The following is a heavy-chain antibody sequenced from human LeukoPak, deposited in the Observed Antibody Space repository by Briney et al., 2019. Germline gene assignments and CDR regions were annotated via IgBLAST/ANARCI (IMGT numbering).Heavy chain of an antibody. Sequence: SETLSLTCTVSGGSISSSSYYWGWIRQPPGKGLEWIGSIYYSGSTYYNPSLKSPVTISVDTSKNQFSLKLSSLTAADTAVYYCARLGYNQPFDYWGQGSLVTVSS. V-gene: IGHV4-39*01. D-gene: IGHD2-15*01. J-gene: IGHJ4*02. CDR1: GGSISSSSYY. CDR3: ARLGYNQPFDY. CDR2: IYYSGST.